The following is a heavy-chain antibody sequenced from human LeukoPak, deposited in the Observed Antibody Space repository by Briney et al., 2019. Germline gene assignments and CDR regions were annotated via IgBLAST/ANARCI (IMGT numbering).Heavy chain of an antibody. CDR2: ISSSGSTI. CDR1: GFTFSDYY. J-gene: IGHJ6*02. CDR3: ARTQLEGGGNYYYYGMDV. V-gene: IGHV3-11*01. Sequence: GGSLRLSCAASGFTFSDYYMSWIRQAPGGGLEWVSYISSSGSTIYYADSVKGRFTISRDNAKNSLYLQMNSLRAEDTAVYYCARTQLEGGGNYYYYGMDVWGQGTTVTVSS. D-gene: IGHD2-2*01.